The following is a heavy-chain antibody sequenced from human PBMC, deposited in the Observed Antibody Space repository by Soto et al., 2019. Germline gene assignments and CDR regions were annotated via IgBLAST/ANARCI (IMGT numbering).Heavy chain of an antibody. D-gene: IGHD6-13*01. CDR2: IYYSGST. Sequence: SETLSLTCTVFGGSISSYYWSWIRQPPGKGLEWIGYIYYSGSTNYNPSLKSRVTISVDTSKNQFSLKLSSVTAADTAVYYCARAEVGIAAAYYYYYIDVWGKGTTLTVSS. CDR3: ARAEVGIAAAYYYYYIDV. CDR1: GGSISSYY. V-gene: IGHV4-59*01. J-gene: IGHJ6*03.